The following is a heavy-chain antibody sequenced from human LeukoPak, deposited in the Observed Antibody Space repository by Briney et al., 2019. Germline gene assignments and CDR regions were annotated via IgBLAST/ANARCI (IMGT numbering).Heavy chain of an antibody. D-gene: IGHD3-22*01. J-gene: IGHJ5*02. V-gene: IGHV3-23*01. CDR1: GFTVSSNY. CDR2: ISGSGGST. CDR3: AKEGGLLDSSGYSES. Sequence: PGGSLRLSCAASGFTVSSNYMSWVRQAPGTGLEWVSVISGSGGSTYYTDSVKGRFTISRDNSESTLYLQMNSLRAEDTAVYYCAKEGGLLDSSGYSESWGQGTLVSVSS.